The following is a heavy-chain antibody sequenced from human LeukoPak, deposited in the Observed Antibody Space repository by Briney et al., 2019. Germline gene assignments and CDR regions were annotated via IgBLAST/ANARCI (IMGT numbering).Heavy chain of an antibody. J-gene: IGHJ3*02. CDR1: GGSISSYY. CDR2: IYYSGST. CDR3: ARESLDAFDI. D-gene: IGHD1-26*01. V-gene: IGHV4-59*01. Sequence: SETLSLTCTVSGGSISSYYWSWIRQPPGKGLEWIGYIYYSGSTNYNPSLKSRVTISVDTSKNQLSLKLSSVTAADTAVYYCARESLDAFDIWGQGTMVTVSS.